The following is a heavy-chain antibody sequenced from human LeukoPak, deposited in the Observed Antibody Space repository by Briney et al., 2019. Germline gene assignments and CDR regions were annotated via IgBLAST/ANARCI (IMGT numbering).Heavy chain of an antibody. V-gene: IGHV6-1*01. CDR3: ARGPRDYNNWFDP. Sequence: QTLSLTCAISGDSVCSNSAAWNWITQSPSRGLEWLGRTYYRSKWYNDYAVSVKSRITINPDTSKNQFSLQLNSVTPEDTAVYYCARGPRDYNNWFDPWGQGTLVTVSS. CDR2: TYYRSKWYN. J-gene: IGHJ5*02. CDR1: GDSVCSNSAA. D-gene: IGHD4-11*01.